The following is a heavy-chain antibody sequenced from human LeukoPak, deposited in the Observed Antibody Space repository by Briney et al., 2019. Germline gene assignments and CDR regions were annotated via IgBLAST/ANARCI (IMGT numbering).Heavy chain of an antibody. CDR3: ARAVAGPPQEPYYYYYGMDV. Sequence: GGSLRLSCAASGFTFSSYGMHWVRQAPGKGLEWVAVISYDGSNKYYADSVKGRFTISRDNSKNTLYLQMNSLRAEDTAVYYCARAVAGPPQEPYYYYYGMDVWGQGTTVTVSS. CDR1: GFTFSSYG. CDR2: ISYDGSNK. D-gene: IGHD6-19*01. V-gene: IGHV3-30*19. J-gene: IGHJ6*02.